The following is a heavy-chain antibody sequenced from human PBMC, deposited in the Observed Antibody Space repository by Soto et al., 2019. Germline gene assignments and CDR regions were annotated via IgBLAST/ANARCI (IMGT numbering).Heavy chain of an antibody. D-gene: IGHD6-6*01. J-gene: IGHJ6*02. CDR1: GGTFSSYA. CDR2: IIPIFGTA. CDR3: ARDPIDSSSSEVGYYYYGMDV. Sequence: SVKVSCKASGGTFSSYAISWVRQAPGQGLEWMGGIIPIFGTANYAQKFRGRVTITADESTSTAYMELSSLRSEDTAVYYCARDPIDSSSSEVGYYYYGMDVWGQGTTVTVSS. V-gene: IGHV1-69*13.